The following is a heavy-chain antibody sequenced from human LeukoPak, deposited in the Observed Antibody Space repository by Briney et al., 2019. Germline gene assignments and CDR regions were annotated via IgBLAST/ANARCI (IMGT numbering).Heavy chain of an antibody. CDR1: GYTFTNYG. Sequence: ASVKVSCKASGYTFTNYGISWVRQAPGQGLEWMGWTSAYNGNTNYAQKLQGRVTMTRDMSTSTVYMELSSLRSEDTAVYYCARDIYEGNEWDHGPARMDNWFDPWGQGTLVTVSS. V-gene: IGHV1-18*01. CDR2: TSAYNGNT. CDR3: ARDIYEGNEWDHGPARMDNWFDP. D-gene: IGHD1-26*01. J-gene: IGHJ5*02.